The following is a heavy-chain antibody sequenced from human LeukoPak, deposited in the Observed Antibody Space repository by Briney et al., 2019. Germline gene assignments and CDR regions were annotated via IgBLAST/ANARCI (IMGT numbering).Heavy chain of an antibody. J-gene: IGHJ5*02. CDR3: AREGGSIVVVPAAHVNWFDA. Sequence: GASVKVSCKASGYTFTGYYMHWVRQAPGQGLEWMGWINPNSGGTNYAQKFQGRVTMTRDTSISTAYMELSRLRSDDTAVYYCAREGGSIVVVPAAHVNWFDAWGQGTLVTVSS. CDR1: GYTFTGYY. CDR2: INPNSGGT. V-gene: IGHV1-2*02. D-gene: IGHD2-2*01.